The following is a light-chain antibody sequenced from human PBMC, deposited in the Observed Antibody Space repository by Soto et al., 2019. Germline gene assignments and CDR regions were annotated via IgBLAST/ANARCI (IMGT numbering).Light chain of an antibody. Sequence: EIVMTQSPVTLSVSPGERATLSCRASQSVRSNLAWYQQKPGQAPSLLIYGAFTRATGIPARFSGTGSGTEFTLTISSLQSEDFALYYCQQYNVWPRTFGQGTKVEL. CDR2: GAF. J-gene: IGKJ1*01. CDR3: QQYNVWPRT. V-gene: IGKV3-15*01. CDR1: QSVRSN.